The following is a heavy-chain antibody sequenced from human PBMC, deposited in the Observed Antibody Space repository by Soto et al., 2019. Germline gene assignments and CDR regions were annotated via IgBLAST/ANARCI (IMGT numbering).Heavy chain of an antibody. CDR1: GGSISSGGYS. CDR2: IYHSGST. J-gene: IGHJ4*02. V-gene: IGHV4-30-2*01. Sequence: KPSETLSLTCAVSGGSISSGGYSWSWIRQPPGKGLEWIGYIYHSGSTYSNPSLKSRVTISVDRSKNQFSLKLSSVTAADPAVYYCARSLAPDYYDSSGYYGLYYFDYWGQGTLVTVSS. D-gene: IGHD3-22*01. CDR3: ARSLAPDYYDSSGYYGLYYFDY.